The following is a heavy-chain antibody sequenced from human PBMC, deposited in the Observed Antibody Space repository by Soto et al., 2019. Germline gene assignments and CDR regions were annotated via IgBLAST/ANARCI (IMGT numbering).Heavy chain of an antibody. CDR2: IKSKSAGGTT. J-gene: IGHJ4*02. Sequence: EVQLVESGGGLVKPGGSLRLSCAVSGFTFSSTWMHWVRQAPGMGLEWVGQIKSKSAGGTTDYAAPVQGGFTISRDDSRNTLYLHMNSLRTEDTAVYYCVTVYYGDYVDWGQGTLVTVSP. V-gene: IGHV3-15*07. D-gene: IGHD4-17*01. CDR3: VTVYYGDYVD. CDR1: GFTFSSTW.